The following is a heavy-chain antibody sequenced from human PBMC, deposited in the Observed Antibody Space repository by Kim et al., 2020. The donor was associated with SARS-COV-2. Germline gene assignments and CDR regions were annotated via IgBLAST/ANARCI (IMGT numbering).Heavy chain of an antibody. Sequence: AQKFQGRVTMTRNTSTSTVYMELSSLRSEDTAVYDCARDRTDADHLRLDYWGQGTLVTVSS. D-gene: IGHD1-1*01. CDR3: ARDRTDADHLRLDY. J-gene: IGHJ4*02. V-gene: IGHV1-46*01.